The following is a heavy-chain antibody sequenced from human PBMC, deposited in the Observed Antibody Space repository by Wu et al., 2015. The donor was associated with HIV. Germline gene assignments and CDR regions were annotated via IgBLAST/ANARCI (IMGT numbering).Heavy chain of an antibody. Sequence: QVQLVQSGLSESWASVKVSCKSSGSSFTAYDINWVRQAAGHGLEWMGWMNLYSGNSGSAQKFQGRVTMTRNTSISTAYMELSSLRSDDTAVYYCTSVRRVPTYYYYGVDVWGQGTTVIVSS. J-gene: IGHJ6*02. CDR1: GSSFTAYD. CDR2: MNLYSGNS. CDR3: TSVRRVPTYYYYGVDV. D-gene: IGHD2-2*01. V-gene: IGHV1-8*01.